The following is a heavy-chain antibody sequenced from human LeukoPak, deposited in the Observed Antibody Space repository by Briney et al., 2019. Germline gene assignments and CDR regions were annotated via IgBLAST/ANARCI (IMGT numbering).Heavy chain of an antibody. CDR1: GFTFINYG. CDR3: ANYGDYQYFDY. D-gene: IGHD4-17*01. Sequence: PGGSLRLSCAASGFTFINYGMHWVRQAPDKGLEWVAVISYDATNKYYADSVKGRFTISRDNSKNTLYLQMNSLKTDDTAVYYCANYGDYQYFDYWGQGTPVTVSS. J-gene: IGHJ4*02. CDR2: ISYDATNK. V-gene: IGHV3-30*18.